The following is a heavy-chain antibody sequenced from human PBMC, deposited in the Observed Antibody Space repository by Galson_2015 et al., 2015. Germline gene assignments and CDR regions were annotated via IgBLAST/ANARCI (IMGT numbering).Heavy chain of an antibody. Sequence: SVKVSCKASGGTFSSYAISWVRQAPGQGLEWMGGIIPIFGTANYAQKFQGRVTITADESTSTAYMELSSLRSEDTAVYYCARRLRSGGSPTLFDYWGQGTLVTVSS. J-gene: IGHJ4*02. CDR2: IIPIFGTA. V-gene: IGHV1-69*13. D-gene: IGHD2-15*01. CDR1: GGTFSSYA. CDR3: ARRLRSGGSPTLFDY.